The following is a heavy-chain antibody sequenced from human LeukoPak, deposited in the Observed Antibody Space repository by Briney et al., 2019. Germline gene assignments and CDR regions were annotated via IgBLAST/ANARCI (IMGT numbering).Heavy chain of an antibody. CDR3: SRKYSSSSPYYYYGMDV. CDR1: GGTFSSYA. J-gene: IGHJ6*02. CDR2: IIPIFGTA. Sequence: SVKVSCKASGGTFSSYAISWVRQAPGQGLEWMGGIIPIFGTANYAQKFQGRVTITADESTSTAYMELSSLRSEDTAVYYCSRKYSSSSPYYYYGMDVWGQGTTVTVSS. D-gene: IGHD6-6*01. V-gene: IGHV1-69*13.